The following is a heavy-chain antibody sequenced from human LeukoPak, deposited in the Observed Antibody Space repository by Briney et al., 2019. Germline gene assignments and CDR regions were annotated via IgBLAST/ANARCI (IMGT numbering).Heavy chain of an antibody. J-gene: IGHJ6*03. CDR1: RGSISGYY. D-gene: IGHD3-10*01. CDR3: AGGRRDSGSYGSFVYYYYYYMDV. CDR2: IYYSGIA. V-gene: IGHV4-59*01. Sequence: SETLSLTSTVSRGSISGYYWSWIRQPPGKGREWRGDIYYSGIANYNPSLRSRVTISADTSKTQFSLKLSSVTAADTAVYYCAGGRRDSGSYGSFVYYYYYYMDVRGKGTTVSVSS.